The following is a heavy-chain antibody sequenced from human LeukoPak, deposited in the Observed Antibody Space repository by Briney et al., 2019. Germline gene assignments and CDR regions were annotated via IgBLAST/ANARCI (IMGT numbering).Heavy chain of an antibody. CDR2: IFIGGST. CDR3: ARVMTATTYWYFDL. CDR1: GFGFNKAW. Sequence: QPGGSLRLSCAASGFGFNKAWMSWVRQAPGKGLEWVSVIFIGGSTYYADSVRGRFAISRDSSKNTVYLQMDSLRVEDTAVYYCARVMTATTYWYFDLWGRGSLVTVSS. D-gene: IGHD4-17*01. V-gene: IGHV3-66*02. J-gene: IGHJ2*01.